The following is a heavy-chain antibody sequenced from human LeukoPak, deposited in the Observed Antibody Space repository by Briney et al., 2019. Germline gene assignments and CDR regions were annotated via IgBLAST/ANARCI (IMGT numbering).Heavy chain of an antibody. D-gene: IGHD4/OR15-4a*01. V-gene: IGHV4-39*01. CDR2: IYYSGST. CDR3: ARHRTIGDYFDY. Sequence: SETLSLTCTVSGGSISSSSYYWGWIRQPPGKGLEWFGSIYYSGSTYYNPSLKSRVTISVDTSKNQFSLKLSSVTAADTAVYYCARHRTIGDYFDYWGQGTLVTVSS. J-gene: IGHJ4*02. CDR1: GGSISSSSYY.